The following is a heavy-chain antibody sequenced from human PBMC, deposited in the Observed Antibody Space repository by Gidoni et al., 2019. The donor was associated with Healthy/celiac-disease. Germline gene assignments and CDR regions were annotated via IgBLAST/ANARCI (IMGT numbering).Heavy chain of an antibody. D-gene: IGHD3-3*01. Sequence: EVQLLESGGGLVQPGGSLRLSCAASGFTFSSYAMSWVRQAPGKGLEWVSAISGSGGSTYYADSVKGRFTISRDNSKNTLYLQMNSLRAEDTAVYYCAKSFRMSVYDFWSGYYQPLFDYWGQGTLVTVSS. J-gene: IGHJ4*02. CDR2: ISGSGGST. CDR3: AKSFRMSVYDFWSGYYQPLFDY. CDR1: GFTFSSYA. V-gene: IGHV3-23*01.